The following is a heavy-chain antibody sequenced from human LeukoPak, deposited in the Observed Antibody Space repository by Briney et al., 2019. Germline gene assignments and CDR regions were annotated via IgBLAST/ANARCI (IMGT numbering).Heavy chain of an antibody. CDR1: GGTFSSYA. CDR3: ARGGEGTMVRGVTAFMDV. D-gene: IGHD3-10*01. Sequence: ASVKVSCKASGGTFSSYAISWVRQAPGQGLEWMGRIIPILGIANYAQKFQGRGTITADESTSTAYMELSSLRSEDTAVYYCARGGEGTMVRGVTAFMDVWGKGTTVTVSS. CDR2: IIPILGIA. J-gene: IGHJ6*03. V-gene: IGHV1-69*04.